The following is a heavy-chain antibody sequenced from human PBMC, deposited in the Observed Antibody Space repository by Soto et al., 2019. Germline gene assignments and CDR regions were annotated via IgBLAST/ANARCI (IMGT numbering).Heavy chain of an antibody. V-gene: IGHV3-30*04. CDR1: GFTFSFYA. CDR2: ISYNGRNK. Sequence: QVQLVESGVDVVQPGRSLRLSCAASGFTFSFYAMHWVRQAPGKGLEWVAVISYNGRNKHYVDSVKGRFTISRDNSQDTLYMQMDSLRTDDTAVYYCARQAKIGDRSQFYFDSWGQGTLVTVSS. D-gene: IGHD3-16*01. J-gene: IGHJ4*02. CDR3: ARQAKIGDRSQFYFDS.